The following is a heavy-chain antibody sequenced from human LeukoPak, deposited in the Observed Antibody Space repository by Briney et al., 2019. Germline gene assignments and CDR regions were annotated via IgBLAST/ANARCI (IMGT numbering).Heavy chain of an antibody. V-gene: IGHV3-30*01. J-gene: IGHJ4*02. CDR3: ARDADIGVLDY. D-gene: IGHD5-12*01. Sequence: PGGSLRLSCAASGFTFTPYAIHWVRQAPGKGLEWVAVISYDGIDKYYADFVQGRFTISRDNSKNTLYLEMNSLRPEDTAVYYCARDADIGVLDYWGQGTLVTVSS. CDR1: GFTFTPYA. CDR2: ISYDGIDK.